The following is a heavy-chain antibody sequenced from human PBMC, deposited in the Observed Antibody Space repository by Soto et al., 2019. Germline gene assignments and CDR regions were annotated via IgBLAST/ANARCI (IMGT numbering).Heavy chain of an antibody. V-gene: IGHV4-39*01. Sequence: GSGPTLVNPTETLTLTCTVSGFSLSNARMGVRWIRQPPGKGLEWIGSIYYSGSTYYNPSLKSRVTISVDTSKNQFSLKLSSVTAADTAVYYCASLTIRYYYYMDVWGKGTTVTVSS. CDR1: GFSLSNARMG. CDR3: ASLTIRYYYYMDV. CDR2: IYYSGST. D-gene: IGHD3-3*01. J-gene: IGHJ6*03.